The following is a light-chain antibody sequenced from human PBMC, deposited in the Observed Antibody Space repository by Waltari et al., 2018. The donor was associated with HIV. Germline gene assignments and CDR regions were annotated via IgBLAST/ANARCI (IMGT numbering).Light chain of an antibody. J-gene: IGLJ2*01. V-gene: IGLV6-57*01. CDR2: KDD. Sequence: NFMLTQPHSVSESPGKTVTVSCTRSRGSIASNDVQWYQQRPGSSPTTVIYKDDQRPSGVPDRFSGSIDSSSNSASLTISGLRPEDEADYYCQSYDNENPVLFGGGTKLTVL. CDR3: QSYDNENPVL. CDR1: RGSIASND.